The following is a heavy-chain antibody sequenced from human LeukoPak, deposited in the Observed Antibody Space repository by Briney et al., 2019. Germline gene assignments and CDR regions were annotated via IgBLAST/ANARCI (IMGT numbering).Heavy chain of an antibody. J-gene: IGHJ4*02. CDR3: ARLRGADYYGSGSYYNWGGAYFDY. CDR1: GGSISGYY. CDR2: IYYSGST. Sequence: SETLSLTCTVSGGSISGYYWSWIRQPPGKGLEWIGYIYYSGSTNYNPSLKSRVTISVDTSKNQFSLKLSSVTAADTAVYYCARLRGADYYGSGSYYNWGGAYFDYWGQGTLVTVSS. V-gene: IGHV4-59*08. D-gene: IGHD3-10*01.